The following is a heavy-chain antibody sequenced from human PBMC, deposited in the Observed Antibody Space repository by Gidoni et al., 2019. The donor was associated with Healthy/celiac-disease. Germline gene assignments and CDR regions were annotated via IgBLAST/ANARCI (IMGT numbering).Heavy chain of an antibody. Sequence: EVQRVESGGGVVQTGGSLRRSCAASGFTFSSYDMHWVRQATGKGLGWVSAIGTAGDTYYPGSVKCRFTISRENAKNSLYLQMNSLRAEDTAVYYCFSGSLGYWGQGTLVTVSS. CDR1: GFTFSSYD. CDR2: IGTAGDT. V-gene: IGHV3-13*01. CDR3: FSGSLGY. J-gene: IGHJ4*02. D-gene: IGHD3-22*01.